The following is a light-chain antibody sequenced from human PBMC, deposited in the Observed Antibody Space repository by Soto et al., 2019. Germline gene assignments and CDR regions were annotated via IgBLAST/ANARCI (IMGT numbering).Light chain of an antibody. J-gene: IGKJ5*01. CDR3: QQANSFPRT. V-gene: IGKV3-20*01. CDR2: GAS. CDR1: QSVSSSY. Sequence: ENVVMQSPGTLCLCPGERATLSCRASQSVSSSYLAWYQQKPGQAPRLLIYGASSRATGIPDRFSGSGSGTEFALTICSLQSEDFATYYCQQANSFPRTFGQGTRLEIK.